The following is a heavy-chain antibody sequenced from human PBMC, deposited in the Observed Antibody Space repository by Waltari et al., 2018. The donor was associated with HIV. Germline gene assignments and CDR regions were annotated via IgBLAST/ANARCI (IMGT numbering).Heavy chain of an antibody. V-gene: IGHV3-21*01. D-gene: IGHD6-19*01. CDR1: GFRCRDDN. CDR2: IGSLENFI. CDR3: ARGPSSGWSWFDP. Sequence: EVRLLEAGGGLVRRGGSLRLSCAASGFRCRDDNQNWVRQGPGKGLEWVASIGSLENFIHYADSVKGRFTVSRDNAKNSLYLQMNSLTAEDTAVYYCARGPSSGWSWFDPWGQGTLVTVSS. J-gene: IGHJ5*02.